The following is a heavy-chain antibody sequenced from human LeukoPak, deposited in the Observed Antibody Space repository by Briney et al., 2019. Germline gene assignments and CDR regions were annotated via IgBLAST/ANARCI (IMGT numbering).Heavy chain of an antibody. Sequence: SETLSLTCTVSGGSISSYHWSWIRQPPGKGLEWTGYIYYGGRTNYNPSLKSRVTISVDTSKNQFSLKVTSVTAADTAVYYCARHSLKLVDAEFDYWGQGTLVTASS. J-gene: IGHJ4*02. CDR3: ARHSLKLVDAEFDY. CDR2: IYYGGRT. D-gene: IGHD3-16*02. CDR1: GGSISSYH. V-gene: IGHV4-59*08.